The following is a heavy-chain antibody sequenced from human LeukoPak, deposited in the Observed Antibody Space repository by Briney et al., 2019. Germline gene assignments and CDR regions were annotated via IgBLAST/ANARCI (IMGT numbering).Heavy chain of an antibody. CDR3: ARGGDTSGHYYFEYFQH. D-gene: IGHD3-22*01. CDR1: GYSISSGYY. CDR2: IYHSGST. V-gene: IGHV4-38-2*02. Sequence: SETLSLTCTVSGYSISSGYYWGWIRQPPGKGLEWIGNIYHSGSTYYIPSLKSRVTISVDTSKNQFSVKLSSVTAADTAVYYCARGGDTSGHYYFEYFQHWGQGTLVTVSS. J-gene: IGHJ1*01.